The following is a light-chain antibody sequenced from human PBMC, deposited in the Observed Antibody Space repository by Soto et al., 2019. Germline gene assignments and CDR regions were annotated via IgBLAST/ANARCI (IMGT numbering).Light chain of an antibody. Sequence: EIVLTQSPATLSVSPGERATLSCRASQSVSSYLAWYQQKPGQAPRLLIYDASNRATGIPARFSGSGSGTEFTLTISSLQPEDFATYYCQQYDSYSGTFGQGTKVDFK. CDR2: DAS. CDR1: QSVSSY. J-gene: IGKJ1*01. V-gene: IGKV3-11*01. CDR3: QQYDSYSGT.